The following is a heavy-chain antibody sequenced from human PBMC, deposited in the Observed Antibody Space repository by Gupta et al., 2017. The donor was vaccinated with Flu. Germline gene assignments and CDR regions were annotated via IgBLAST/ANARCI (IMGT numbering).Heavy chain of an antibody. CDR3: AREMAHSSAYDY. V-gene: IGHV3-74*01. D-gene: IGHD6-19*01. CDR2: IGSDGSRT. Sequence: AVTGLTFSNYWLFWVRQAPGKGLVWVSRIGSDGSRTAYADSVKGRFTISRDNAKNTLYLQMNSLRAEDTAVYYCAREMAHSSAYDYWGQGTLLTVSS. J-gene: IGHJ4*02. CDR1: GLTFSNYW.